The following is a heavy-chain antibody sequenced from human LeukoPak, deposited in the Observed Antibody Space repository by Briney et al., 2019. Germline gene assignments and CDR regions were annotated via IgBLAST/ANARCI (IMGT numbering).Heavy chain of an antibody. CDR3: AKSGFLAAVAGVWYGMDV. J-gene: IGHJ6*02. CDR2: ISYDGSNK. D-gene: IGHD6-19*01. Sequence: GGSLRLSCAASRFTLSSYGMRWVRQAPGKGLERVAVISYDGSNKYYADSVKGRFTISRDNSKNTLYLQMNSLRAEDTAVYYCAKSGFLAAVAGVWYGMDVWGQGTTVTVSS. CDR1: RFTLSSYG. V-gene: IGHV3-30*18.